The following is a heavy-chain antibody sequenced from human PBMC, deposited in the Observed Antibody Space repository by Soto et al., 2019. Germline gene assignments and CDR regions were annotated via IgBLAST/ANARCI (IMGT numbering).Heavy chain of an antibody. CDR1: GFSLSTSGMC. J-gene: IGHJ3*02. CDR2: IDWDDDK. CDR3: VRIFNIFGESSGYPRYHAFDI. V-gene: IGHV2-70*01. D-gene: IGHD3-22*01. Sequence: SGPTLVNPTQTLTLTCTFSGFSLSTSGMCVSWIRQPPGKALEWLALIDWDDDKYYSTSLKTRLTISKDTSKNQVVLTMTNMEPVYTATYYCVRIFNIFGESSGYPRYHAFDIWGQGTMVTVSS.